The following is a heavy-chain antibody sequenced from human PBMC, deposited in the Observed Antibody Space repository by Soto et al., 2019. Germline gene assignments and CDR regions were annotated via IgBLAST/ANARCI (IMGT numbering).Heavy chain of an antibody. V-gene: IGHV3-30*18. CDR1: GFTFSSYG. CDR2: ISYDGSNK. J-gene: IGHJ6*02. CDR3: AKDLPYCSSTICYTKISGLGMDV. Sequence: PGGSLRLSCAASGFTFSSYGMHWVRQAPGKGLEWVAVISYDGSNKYYADSVKGRCTISRDNSKNTLYLQMNSLRAEDTAGYYCAKDLPYCSSTICYTKISGLGMDVGGQGTTVTVSS. D-gene: IGHD2-2*02.